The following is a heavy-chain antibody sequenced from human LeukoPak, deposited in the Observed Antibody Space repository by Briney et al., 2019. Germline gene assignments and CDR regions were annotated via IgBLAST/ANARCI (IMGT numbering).Heavy chain of an antibody. CDR2: INPNSGGT. CDR3: ARDVSSDIVVVPAAFYYYYGMDV. D-gene: IGHD2-2*01. V-gene: IGHV1-2*02. J-gene: IGHJ6*02. CDR1: GCTFTGYY. Sequence: ASVKVSCKASGCTFTGYYMHWVRQAPGQGLEWMGWINPNSGGTNYAQKFQGRVTMTRDTSISTAYMELSRLRSDDTAVYYCARDVSSDIVVVPAAFYYYYGMDVWGQGTTVTVSS.